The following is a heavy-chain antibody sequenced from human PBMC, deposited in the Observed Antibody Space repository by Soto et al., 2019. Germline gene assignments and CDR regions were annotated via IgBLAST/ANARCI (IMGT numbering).Heavy chain of an antibody. V-gene: IGHV4-34*01. Sequence: SETLSLTCAVYGGSFSGYYWSWIRQPPGKGLEWIGEINHSGSTNYNPSLKSRVTISVDTSKNQFSLKLSSVTAADTAVYYCARVSSWYNFGDYWGQGTLVTVSS. CDR3: ARVSSWYNFGDY. D-gene: IGHD6-13*01. CDR2: INHSGST. J-gene: IGHJ4*02. CDR1: GGSFSGYY.